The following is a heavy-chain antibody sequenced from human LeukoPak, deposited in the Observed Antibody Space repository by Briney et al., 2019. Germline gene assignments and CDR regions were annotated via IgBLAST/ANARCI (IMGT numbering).Heavy chain of an antibody. Sequence: SETLSLTCTVSGYSISSGYYWGWIRQPPGKGLEWIGSIYHSGTTYYNPSLKSRVTISVDTSKNQFSLKLTSVTAADTAVYYCARDQDYYGSGSYWNYWGQGTLVTVFS. J-gene: IGHJ4*02. CDR2: IYHSGTT. V-gene: IGHV4-38-2*02. CDR3: ARDQDYYGSGSYWNY. CDR1: GYSISSGYY. D-gene: IGHD3-10*01.